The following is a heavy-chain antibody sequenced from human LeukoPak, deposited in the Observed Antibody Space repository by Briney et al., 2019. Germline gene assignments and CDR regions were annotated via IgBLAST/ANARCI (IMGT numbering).Heavy chain of an antibody. J-gene: IGHJ4*02. CDR2: IRSKAYGGTT. D-gene: IGHD2-2*01. CDR3: TRAVRVPAARYYYDY. V-gene: IGHV3-49*04. CDR1: GFTFGDYA. Sequence: GGSLRLSCTASGFTFGDYAMSWVRQAPGKGLEWVGFIRSKAYGGTTEYAASVKCRFTISRDDSKSIAYLQMNSLKTEDTAVYYCTRAVRVPAARYYYDYWGQGTLVTVSS.